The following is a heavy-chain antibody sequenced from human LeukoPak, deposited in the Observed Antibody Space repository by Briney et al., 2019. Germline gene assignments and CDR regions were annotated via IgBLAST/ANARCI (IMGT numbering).Heavy chain of an antibody. CDR1: GYTFTGYY. Sequence: ASVKVSCKASGYTFTGYYMHWVRQAPGQGLEWMGWINPNSGGTNYAQKFQGRVTMTRDTSISTAYMELSRLRSEDTAVYYCARVKGYYYYYYMDVWGKGTTVTVSS. CDR2: INPNSGGT. V-gene: IGHV1-2*02. J-gene: IGHJ6*03. CDR3: ARVKGYYYYYYMDV.